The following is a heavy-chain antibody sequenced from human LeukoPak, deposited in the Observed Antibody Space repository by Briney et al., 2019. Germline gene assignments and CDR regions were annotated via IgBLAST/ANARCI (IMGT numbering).Heavy chain of an antibody. V-gene: IGHV4-4*07. CDR3: AKDSSTWGNLAGHFDS. D-gene: IGHD6-13*01. Sequence: SETLSLTCTVSGGSIVSHYWNWIRQPAGRGLEWIGRFYASGTTDTSPSLKSRVTMSVDTSKNQFSLKLSSVTAADTAVYYCAKDSSTWGNLAGHFDSWGQGTLVTVSS. CDR2: FYASGTT. J-gene: IGHJ4*02. CDR1: GGSIVSHY.